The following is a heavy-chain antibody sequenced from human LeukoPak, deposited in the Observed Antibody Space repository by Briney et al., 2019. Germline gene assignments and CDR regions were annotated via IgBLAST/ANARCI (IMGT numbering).Heavy chain of an antibody. CDR3: ARIAGRRPPPYYFDY. Sequence: ASVKVSCKASGYTFKSYGFSWVRQAPGQGLEWMGWISPYDGNTNSAQKLQGRVTMTTDTSTSIVYMELRGLRSDDTAVYYCARIAGRRPPPYYFDYWGQGTLVTVS. CDR2: ISPYDGNT. V-gene: IGHV1-18*01. CDR1: GYTFKSYG. J-gene: IGHJ4*02. D-gene: IGHD6-6*01.